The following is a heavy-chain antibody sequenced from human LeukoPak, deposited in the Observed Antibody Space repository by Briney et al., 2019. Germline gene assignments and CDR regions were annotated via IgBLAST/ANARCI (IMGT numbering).Heavy chain of an antibody. D-gene: IGHD6-19*01. CDR2: ISSSSSHI. V-gene: IGHV3-21*01. CDR3: AKRTAVAGTFDY. Sequence: GSLRLSCAASAFTFSSCSMNWVRQAPGKGLEWVSFISSSSSHIFYADSVKGRFTISRDNAKNSLYLQMNSLRAEDTAVYYCAKRTAVAGTFDYWGQGTLVTVSS. J-gene: IGHJ4*02. CDR1: AFTFSSCS.